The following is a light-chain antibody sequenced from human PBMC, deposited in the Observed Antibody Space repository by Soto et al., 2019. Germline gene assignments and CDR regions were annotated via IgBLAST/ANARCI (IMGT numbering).Light chain of an antibody. CDR1: QSISSN. CDR3: QQYNNWPPLT. Sequence: EIVMTQSPATLSVSPGERVTLSCRASQSISSNLAWYQQKPGQAPRLLIYRASTRATGVPERFSGSGSGTDFTLTISSLQSEDCAVYYCQQYNNWPPLTFGGGTKVEIK. CDR2: RAS. J-gene: IGKJ4*01. V-gene: IGKV3-15*01.